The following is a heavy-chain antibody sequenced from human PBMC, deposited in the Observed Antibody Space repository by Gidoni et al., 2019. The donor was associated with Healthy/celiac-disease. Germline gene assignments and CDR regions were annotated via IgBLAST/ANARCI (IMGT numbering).Heavy chain of an antibody. J-gene: IGHJ4*02. V-gene: IGHV3-21*01. D-gene: IGHD6-6*01. CDR1: GFTFSSYS. CDR2: ISSSSSYI. CDR3: ARAVAARYYFDY. Sequence: ELQLVESGGGLVKPGGSLRLSCAASGFTFSSYSMNWVRQAPGKGLEWVSSISSSSSYIYYADSVKGRFTISRDNAKNALYLQMNSLRAEDTAVYYCARAVAARYYFDYWGQGTLVTVSS.